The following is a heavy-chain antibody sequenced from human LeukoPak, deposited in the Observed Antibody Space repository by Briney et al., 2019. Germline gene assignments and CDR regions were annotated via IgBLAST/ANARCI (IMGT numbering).Heavy chain of an antibody. CDR1: GFTFSNYW. V-gene: IGHV3-7*05. J-gene: IGHJ4*02. CDR3: ARARNLDF. CDR2: IKEDGSEK. Sequence: GGSLRLSRAASGFTFSNYWTSWVRQAPGKGLEWVADIKEDGSEKYYVDSVKGRFTISRDNAKSSLYLQMNSLRAEDTAVYYCARARNLDFWGQGTLVTVSS.